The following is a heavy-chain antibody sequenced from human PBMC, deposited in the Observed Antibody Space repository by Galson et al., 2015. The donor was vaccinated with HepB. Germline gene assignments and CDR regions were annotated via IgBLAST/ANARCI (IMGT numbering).Heavy chain of an antibody. CDR1: GYTFNKFY. CDR3: VRDKNYNGRPVGIDF. J-gene: IGHJ4*02. V-gene: IGHV1-46*02. Sequence: SVKVSCKASGYTFNKFYIHWLRQAPGQGLEWVGMIDPSGGSTIYAQRLQGRVTMTRDTSTSTVYMKLTSLRSEDSAIYYCVRDKNYNGRPVGIDFWGQGTLVTVSS. D-gene: IGHD2-8*01. CDR2: IDPSGGST.